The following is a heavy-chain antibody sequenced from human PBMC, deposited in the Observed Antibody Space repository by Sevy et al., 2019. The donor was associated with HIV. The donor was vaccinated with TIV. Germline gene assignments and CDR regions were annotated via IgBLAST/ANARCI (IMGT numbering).Heavy chain of an antibody. CDR2: IKSDGSST. Sequence: GESLKISCAASGFTFSSYWMHWVRQAPGKGLVWVSRIKSDGSSTSYADSVKGRFTISRDNAKNTLYLQMNSLGAEDTAVYYCARGVTMAPYNWFDHWGQGTLVTVSS. CDR1: GFTFSSYW. J-gene: IGHJ5*02. D-gene: IGHD3-10*01. V-gene: IGHV3-74*01. CDR3: ARGVTMAPYNWFDH.